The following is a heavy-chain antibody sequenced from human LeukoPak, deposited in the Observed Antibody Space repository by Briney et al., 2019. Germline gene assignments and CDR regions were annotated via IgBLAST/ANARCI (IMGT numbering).Heavy chain of an antibody. CDR3: ARGVRTYYYGSGSYCRFDY. D-gene: IGHD3-10*01. J-gene: IGHJ4*02. CDR2: INHSGST. V-gene: IGHV4-34*01. Sequence: SETLSLTCAVYGGSFSGYYWSWIRQPPGKGLEWIGEINHSGSTNYNPFLKSRVTISVDTSKNQFSLKLSSVTAADTAVYYCARGVRTYYYGSGSYCRFDYWGQGTLVTVSS. CDR1: GGSFSGYY.